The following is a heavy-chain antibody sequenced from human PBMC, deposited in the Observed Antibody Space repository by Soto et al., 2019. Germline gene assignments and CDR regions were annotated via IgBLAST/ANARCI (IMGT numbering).Heavy chain of an antibody. V-gene: IGHV4-61*01. CDR2: IYYSGST. J-gene: IGHJ6*02. D-gene: IGHD6-13*01. CDR3: ARAGGSSWSNYYYGMYV. CDR1: GGSVSSGSYY. Sequence: QVQLQESGPGLVKPSETLSLTCTVSGGSVSSGSYYWSWIRQPPGKGLEWIGYIYYSGSTNYNPSLKNRVTISVDTSKKQFSLKLSSVTAADTAVYYCARAGGSSWSNYYYGMYVWGQGTTVTVSS.